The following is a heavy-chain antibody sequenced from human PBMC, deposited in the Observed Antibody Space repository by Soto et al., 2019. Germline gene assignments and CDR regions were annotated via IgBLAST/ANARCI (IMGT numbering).Heavy chain of an antibody. CDR1: GGSISSSNW. Sequence: QVQLQESGPGLVKPSGTLSLTCAVSGGSISSSNWWSWVRQPPGKGLEWIGEIYHSGSTNYNPSLESRVTISVDKSKNQFSLKLSSVTAADTAVYYCASRCISTSCPYGMDVWGQGTTVTVSS. J-gene: IGHJ6*02. CDR3: ASRCISTSCPYGMDV. V-gene: IGHV4-4*02. D-gene: IGHD2-2*01. CDR2: IYHSGST.